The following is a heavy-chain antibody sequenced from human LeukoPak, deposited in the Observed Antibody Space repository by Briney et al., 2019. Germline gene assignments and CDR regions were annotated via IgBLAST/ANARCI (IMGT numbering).Heavy chain of an antibody. V-gene: IGHV4-34*01. CDR2: IKYAGGT. CDR1: GGSFSDDY. CDR3: ARWAYGDYEREFDY. D-gene: IGHD4-17*01. J-gene: IGHJ4*02. Sequence: SETLSLTCAVYGGSFSDDYWSWIRQSPGKGLEWIGEIKYAGGTNYNPSLEGRVSISLDTSRNQLSLKLSSVTAADTAVYYCARWAYGDYEREFDYWGQGTLVTVSS.